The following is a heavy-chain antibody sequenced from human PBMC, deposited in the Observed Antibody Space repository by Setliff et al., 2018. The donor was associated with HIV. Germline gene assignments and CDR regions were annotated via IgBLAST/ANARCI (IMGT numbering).Heavy chain of an antibody. J-gene: IGHJ4*02. CDR2: IYYSGNT. CDR1: GASISSHY. V-gene: IGHV4-59*03. CDR3: ARGGGPTVVSNFAY. Sequence: TSETLSLTCTVSGASISSHYWAWIRQSPGKGLEWIGYIYYSGNTDYNPSLKSRVTISVDTSKNQFSLKLTSVTAADTAVYYCARGGGPTVVSNFAYWGQGTLVTVSS. D-gene: IGHD4-17*01.